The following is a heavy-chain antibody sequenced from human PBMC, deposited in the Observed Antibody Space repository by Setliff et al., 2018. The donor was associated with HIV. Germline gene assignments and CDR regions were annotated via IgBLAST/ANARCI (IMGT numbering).Heavy chain of an antibody. J-gene: IGHJ4*02. CDR3: ARKYTGGPLDY. D-gene: IGHD6-19*01. Sequence: ASVKVSCKASGYTFTDYFIHWVRQAPGQGLEWMGWISTYNGNTHYAQKLQGRVTMTTDTSTSTAYMELRSLRSDDTAMYYCARKYTGGPLDYWGQGTLVTVS. CDR2: ISTYNGNT. CDR1: GYTFTDYF. V-gene: IGHV1-18*04.